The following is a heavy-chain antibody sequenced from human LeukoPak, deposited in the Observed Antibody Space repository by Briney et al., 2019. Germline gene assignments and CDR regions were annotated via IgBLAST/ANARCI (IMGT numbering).Heavy chain of an antibody. D-gene: IGHD6-13*01. CDR1: GGSISSGSYY. Sequence: PSETLSLTCTVSGGSISSGSYYWSWIRQPAGKGLEWIGRIYTSGSTNYNPFLKSRVTISVDTSKNQFSLKLSSVTAADTAVYYCAGYSSSWYWFDPWGQGTLVTASS. J-gene: IGHJ5*02. V-gene: IGHV4-61*02. CDR2: IYTSGST. CDR3: AGYSSSWYWFDP.